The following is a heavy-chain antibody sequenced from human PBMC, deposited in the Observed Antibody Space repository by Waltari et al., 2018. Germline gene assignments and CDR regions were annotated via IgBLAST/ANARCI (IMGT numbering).Heavy chain of an antibody. CDR3: ARKIGPSDDAFDI. J-gene: IGHJ3*02. CDR1: GGTFSSYT. Sequence: QVQLVQSGAEVKKPGSSVKVSCKASGGTFSSYTISWVRQAPGQGREWMGRIIPILGIANYAHKFQGRVTIIADKSTSTAYMELSSLRSEDTAVYYCARKIGPSDDAFDIWGQGTMVTVSS. CDR2: IIPILGIA. V-gene: IGHV1-69*02.